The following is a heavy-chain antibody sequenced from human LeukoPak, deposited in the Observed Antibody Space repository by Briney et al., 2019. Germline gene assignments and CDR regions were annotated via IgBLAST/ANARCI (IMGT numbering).Heavy chain of an antibody. V-gene: IGHV1-46*01. CDR3: ARDSSSAHFDY. D-gene: IGHD6-6*01. Sequence: ASVKVSCKASGYTFTSYYMHWVRQAPGQGLEWMGIINPSGGSTSYAQKFQGRVTMTRDTSTSTVYMELSSLRSEDTAAYYCARDSSSAHFDYWGQGTLVTVSS. CDR1: GYTFTSYY. CDR2: INPSGGST. J-gene: IGHJ4*02.